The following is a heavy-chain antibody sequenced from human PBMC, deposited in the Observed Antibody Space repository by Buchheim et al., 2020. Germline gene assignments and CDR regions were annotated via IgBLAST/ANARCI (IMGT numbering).Heavy chain of an antibody. CDR1: GFTFSSYA. J-gene: IGHJ4*02. D-gene: IGHD6-19*01. Sequence: QVQLVESGGGVVQPGRSLRLSCAASGFTFSSYAMHWVRQAPGKGLEWVAVISYDGSNKYYADSVKGRFTISRDNSKTTLYLQMNSLRAEDTAVYYCARGEVYSSGWDYFDYWGQGTL. CDR3: ARGEVYSSGWDYFDY. CDR2: ISYDGSNK. V-gene: IGHV3-30*14.